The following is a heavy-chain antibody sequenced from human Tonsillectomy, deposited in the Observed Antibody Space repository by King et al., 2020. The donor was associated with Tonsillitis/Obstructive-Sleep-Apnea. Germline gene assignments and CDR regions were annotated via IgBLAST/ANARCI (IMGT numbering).Heavy chain of an antibody. J-gene: IGHJ4*02. CDR3: ATSPVSPSRPFDY. V-gene: IGHV3-66*01. Sequence: VQLVESGGGLVQPGGYLRLSCAASGFSVSYNYMSWVRRAPGKGLEWVAAIYSGGDTFYADSVKDRFTISRDTSKNILFLEMNGLRAEDTAVFYCATSPVSPSRPFDYWGQGTLVTVSS. D-gene: IGHD2-2*01. CDR2: IYSGGDT. CDR1: GFSVSYNY.